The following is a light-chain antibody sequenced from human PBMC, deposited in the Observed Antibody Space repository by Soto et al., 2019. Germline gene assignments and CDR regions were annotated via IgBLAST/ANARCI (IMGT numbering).Light chain of an antibody. CDR2: GAS. CDR1: QSVGRH. CDR3: QQYDNWPPIT. Sequence: EIVLTQSPATLSLSPGERATLSCRASQSVGRHLNWYRQKPGQAPRLLIYGASNRATAIPDRFSGSGFGTEFTLTIDSLQSDDFAVYYCQQYDNWPPITFGQGTRLEIK. J-gene: IGKJ5*01. V-gene: IGKV3D-15*01.